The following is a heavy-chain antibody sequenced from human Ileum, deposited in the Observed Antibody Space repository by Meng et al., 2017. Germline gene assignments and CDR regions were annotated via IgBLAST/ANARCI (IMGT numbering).Heavy chain of an antibody. J-gene: IGHJ4*02. D-gene: IGHD3-16*02. CDR3: ARSFHESSWGSYRYLFGL. CDR2: VFYSGST. Sequence: HASAPVLGPPAPPLSPAVTVPADSLGTHYWSWIRQPPGKGLEWIGYVFYSGSTNYNPSLKSRVAISVDTSKNQVSLKLTSVTAADTAVYYCARSFHESSWGSYRYLFGLWGQGALVTVSS. V-gene: IGHV4-59*11. CDR1: ADSLGTHY.